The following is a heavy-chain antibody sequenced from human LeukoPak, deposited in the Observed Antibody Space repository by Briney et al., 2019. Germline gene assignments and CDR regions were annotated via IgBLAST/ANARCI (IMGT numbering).Heavy chain of an antibody. V-gene: IGHV1-2*02. CDR1: GDTFTGYY. J-gene: IGHJ6*02. CDR2: INPNSAGT. Sequence: ASVKVSCKASGDTFTGYYIHWVRQATGQGLEWMGWINPNSAGTNYAQKFQGRVTMTRDTSISTAYMELSRLRSDDTAVYYCAKAPYGDYYYYAMDVWGQGTTVTVSS. CDR3: AKAPYGDYYYYAMDV. D-gene: IGHD4-17*01.